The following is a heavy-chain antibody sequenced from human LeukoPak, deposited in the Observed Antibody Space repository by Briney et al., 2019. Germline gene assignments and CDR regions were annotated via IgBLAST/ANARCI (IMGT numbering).Heavy chain of an antibody. V-gene: IGHV1-8*01. J-gene: IGHJ4*02. CDR1: GYTFTSYD. CDR3: ARVGVRDDSFDY. Sequence: GASVKVSCKASGYTFTSYDINWVRQATGQGLEWMGWMNPNSGNTGYAQKFQGRVTMTRNTSTSTAYMELSSLRSEDTAVYYCARVGVRDDSFDYWGQGTLVTVSS. D-gene: IGHD3-22*01. CDR2: MNPNSGNT.